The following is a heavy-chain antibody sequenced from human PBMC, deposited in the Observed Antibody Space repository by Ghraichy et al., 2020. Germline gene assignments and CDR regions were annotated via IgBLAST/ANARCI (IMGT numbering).Heavy chain of an antibody. V-gene: IGHV1-2*02. CDR3: AREAYDSSGYYYSFDY. D-gene: IGHD3-22*01. J-gene: IGHJ4*02. CDR1: GYTFTGYY. CDR2: INPNSGGT. Sequence: ASVKVSCKASGYTFTGYYMHWVRQAPGQGLEWMGWINPNSGGTNYAQKFQGRVTMTRDTSISTAYMELSRLRSDDTAVYYCAREAYDSSGYYYSFDYWGQGTLVTVSS.